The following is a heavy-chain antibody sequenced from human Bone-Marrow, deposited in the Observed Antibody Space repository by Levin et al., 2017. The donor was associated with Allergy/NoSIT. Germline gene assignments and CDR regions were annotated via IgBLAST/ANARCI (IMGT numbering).Heavy chain of an antibody. V-gene: IGHV3-30*18. CDR1: GFTFSSYG. J-gene: IGHJ6*03. CDR3: AKDAYCSGGSCYSFDYDDYYMDV. CDR2: ISYDGSNK. D-gene: IGHD2-15*01. Sequence: PGGSLRLSCAASGFTFSSYGMHWVRQAPGKGLEWVAVISYDGSNKYYADSVKGRFTISRDNSKNTLYLQMNSLRAEDTAVYYCAKDAYCSGGSCYSFDYDDYYMDVWGKGTTVTVSS.